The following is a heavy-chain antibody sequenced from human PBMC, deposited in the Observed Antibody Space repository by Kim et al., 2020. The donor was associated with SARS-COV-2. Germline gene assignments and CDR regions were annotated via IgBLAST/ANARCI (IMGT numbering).Heavy chain of an antibody. Sequence: GGSLRLSCAASGFTFSSYGMHWVRQAPGKGLEWVAVISYDGSNKYYADSVKGRFTISRDNSKNTLYLQMNSLRAEDTAVYYCAKDPGWLHHQLYYFDYWGQGTLVTVSS. CDR3: AKDPGWLHHQLYYFDY. D-gene: IGHD5-12*01. CDR1: GFTFSSYG. V-gene: IGHV3-30*18. CDR2: ISYDGSNK. J-gene: IGHJ4*02.